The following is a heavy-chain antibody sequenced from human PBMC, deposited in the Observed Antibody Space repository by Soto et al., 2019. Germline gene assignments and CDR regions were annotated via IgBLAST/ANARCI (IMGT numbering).Heavy chain of an antibody. V-gene: IGHV1-18*01. CDR3: ARDHGGPPYGSGNWFAP. CDR2: ISAYNGDT. CDR1: GYTFTSYG. Sequence: QGQLVQSGAEVKKPGASVKVSCKASGYTFTSYGISWVRQAPGQGLEWMGWISAYNGDTNYAQKLQDRVTLTTDTSTSTAYMELRSRRSDDTAVYYCARDHGGPPYGSGNWFAPWGQGTLVTVAS. D-gene: IGHD3-10*01. J-gene: IGHJ5*02.